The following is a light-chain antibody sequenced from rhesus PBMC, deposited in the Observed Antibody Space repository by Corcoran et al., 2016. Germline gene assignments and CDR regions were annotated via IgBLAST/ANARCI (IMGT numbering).Light chain of an antibody. CDR1: QGISSY. Sequence: DIQLTQSPSSLSVSVGDRVTITCRASQGISSYLAWYQQKSGKAPSPLIYDASNLQSGVPSRFSGSGSGTEFTLTISSLQAEDFATYYCQQRKSYPLTFGGGTKVEIK. V-gene: IGKV1-38*01. CDR2: DAS. J-gene: IGKJ4*01. CDR3: QQRKSYPLT.